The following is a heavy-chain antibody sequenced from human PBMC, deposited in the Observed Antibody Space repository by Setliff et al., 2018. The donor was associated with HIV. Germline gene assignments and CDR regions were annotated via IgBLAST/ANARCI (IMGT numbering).Heavy chain of an antibody. Sequence: SETLSLTCTVSGDSISSYFWRWIRQPPGKGLEWIGYINYSGSTSYNPSLKSRVTISLDSSKNQFSLTLTSVTAADTAVYYCARQEGVYWGQGTLVTVSS. V-gene: IGHV4-59*08. CDR2: INYSGST. CDR1: GDSISSYF. J-gene: IGHJ4*02. CDR3: ARQEGVY.